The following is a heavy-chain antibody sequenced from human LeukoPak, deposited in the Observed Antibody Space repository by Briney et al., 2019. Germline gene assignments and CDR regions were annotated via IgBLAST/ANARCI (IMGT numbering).Heavy chain of an antibody. D-gene: IGHD1-26*01. V-gene: IGHV3-30*04. CDR1: GFTFSSYT. Sequence: GGSLRLSCAASGFTFSSYTMHWVRQAPGKGLEWVAVILYDGRTTNYAESVRGRFTISRDTSENTLYLQMNNLRPEDTAIYYCAREILGSAFSFDDWGQGTLVTVSS. CDR2: ILYDGRTT. CDR3: AREILGSAFSFDD. J-gene: IGHJ4*02.